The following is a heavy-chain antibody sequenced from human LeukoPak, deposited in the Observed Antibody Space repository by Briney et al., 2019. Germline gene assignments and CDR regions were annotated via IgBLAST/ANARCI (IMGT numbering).Heavy chain of an antibody. V-gene: IGHV3-23*01. CDR1: GFTFGNYA. D-gene: IGHD5-24*01. CDR2: RTDSGGTT. CDR3: AKKRDAFDI. J-gene: IGHJ3*02. Sequence: RGSLRLSCVASGFTFGNYAMGWLRQAPGRRPEWVSSRTDSGGTTYYVDSVKGRFAISRDNSKNTLYLHMNSLRADDTAVYYCAKKRDAFDIWGQGTVVTVSS.